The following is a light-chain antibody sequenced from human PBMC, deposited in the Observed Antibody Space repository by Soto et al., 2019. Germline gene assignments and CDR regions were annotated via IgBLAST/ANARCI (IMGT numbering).Light chain of an antibody. V-gene: IGKV3-20*01. CDR2: AAS. Sequence: EIVLTQSPGTLSLSPGERATLSCGASQSVDSTYLAWYQQRPGQAPRLLIYAASSRAGGIPDRFSGSGSGTDFTLTISRLEPEDFAVYYCQQYDTSPPLYTFGQRTKVEIK. CDR1: QSVDSTY. J-gene: IGKJ2*01. CDR3: QQYDTSPPLYT.